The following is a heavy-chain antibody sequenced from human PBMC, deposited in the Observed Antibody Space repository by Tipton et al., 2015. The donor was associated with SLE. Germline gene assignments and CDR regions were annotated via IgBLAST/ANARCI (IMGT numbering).Heavy chain of an antibody. CDR1: GGYISSYC. CDR2: IYYSGST. J-gene: IGHJ3*02. Sequence: TLSLTCTVSGGYISSYCWSWIRQPPGKGLEWIGYIYYSGSTNYNPSLKSRVTISVDTSKNQFSLKLSSVTAADTAVYYCARHIGIGLGFCSSTSCHAFDIWGQGTMVTVSS. V-gene: IGHV4-59*08. CDR3: ARHIGIGLGFCSSTSCHAFDI. D-gene: IGHD2-2*01.